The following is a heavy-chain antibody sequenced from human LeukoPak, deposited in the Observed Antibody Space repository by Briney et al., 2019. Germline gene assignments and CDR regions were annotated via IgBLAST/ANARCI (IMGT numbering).Heavy chain of an antibody. D-gene: IGHD6-19*01. CDR2: IRVYNGNT. V-gene: IGHV1-18*01. Sequence: ASVKVSCKASGYTFTSYGINWVRQAPGQGLEWMGWIRVYNGNTNYAQKLQGRVTMTTDTSTSTAYMELRSLRSDDTAVYYCARDLGISGWYAPPLGYFDYWGQGTLVTVSS. J-gene: IGHJ4*02. CDR3: ARDLGISGWYAPPLGYFDY. CDR1: GYTFTSYG.